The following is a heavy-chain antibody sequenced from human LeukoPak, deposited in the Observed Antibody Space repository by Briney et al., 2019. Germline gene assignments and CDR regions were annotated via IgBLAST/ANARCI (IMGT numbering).Heavy chain of an antibody. CDR1: GYTLTELS. Sequence: ASVNVSCKVSGYTLTELSMHWVRQAPGKGLDWMGGFDPEDGETIYAQKFQGRVTMPEDTSTDTAYMELSSLRSEDTAVYYCATVIVSSGYYYGGAFDIWGQGTMVTVSS. D-gene: IGHD3-22*01. CDR3: ATVIVSSGYYYGGAFDI. V-gene: IGHV1-24*01. J-gene: IGHJ3*02. CDR2: FDPEDGET.